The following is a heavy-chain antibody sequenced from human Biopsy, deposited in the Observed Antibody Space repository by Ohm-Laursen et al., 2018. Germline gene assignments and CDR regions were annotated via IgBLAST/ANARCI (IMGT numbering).Heavy chain of an antibody. D-gene: IGHD3-9*01. CDR2: IHTSGST. CDR1: GDSISNDY. V-gene: IGHV4-4*07. CDR3: VREPKTGTAEAWYFDL. J-gene: IGHJ2*01. Sequence: SDTLSLTCAVSGDSISNDYWSWIRQSAGQGLEWIGRIHTSGSTNHNLSLKSRVTMSVDTSKNQFSLKLRSVTAADTAVYYCVREPKTGTAEAWYFDLWGRGSPVTVPS.